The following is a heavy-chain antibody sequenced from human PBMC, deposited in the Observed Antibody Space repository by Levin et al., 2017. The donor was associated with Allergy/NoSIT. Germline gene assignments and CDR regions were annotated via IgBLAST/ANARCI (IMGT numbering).Heavy chain of an antibody. CDR3: AKDAIRGSDQPYYFDY. CDR1: GFTFNNYA. D-gene: IGHD6-19*01. J-gene: IGHJ4*02. Sequence: GVSLKISCAASGFTFNNYAMSWVRQAPGKGLEWVSAIINSGVGTYYADSVKGRFTISRDNSKNTMYLQMNSLRAEDTAVYFCAKDAIRGSDQPYYFDYWGQGTLVTASS. V-gene: IGHV3-23*01. CDR2: IINSGVGT.